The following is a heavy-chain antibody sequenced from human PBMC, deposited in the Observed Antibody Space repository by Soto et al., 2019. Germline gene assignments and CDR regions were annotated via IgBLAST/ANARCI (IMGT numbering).Heavy chain of an antibody. CDR1: GFTFTSSA. J-gene: IGHJ6*02. D-gene: IGHD6-6*01. V-gene: IGHV1-58*01. CDR3: AAVGRNSSSSWYYYYATDV. Sequence: SVKVSCKASGFTFTSSAVQWVRQARGQRLEWIGWIVVGSGNTNYAQKFQERVTITRDMSTSTAYMELSSLRSEDTAVYYCAAVGRNSSSSWYYYYATDVWGQGTTVTVSS. CDR2: IVVGSGNT.